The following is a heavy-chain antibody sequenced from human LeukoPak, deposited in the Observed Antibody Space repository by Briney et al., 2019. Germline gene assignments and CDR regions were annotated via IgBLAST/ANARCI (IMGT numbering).Heavy chain of an antibody. J-gene: IGHJ4*02. CDR3: AKCFYCAFDY. CDR2: IQYYGTNK. CDR1: GFSFSSYS. D-gene: IGHD3-16*01. V-gene: IGHV3-30*02. Sequence: AESLTLSWAVSGFSFSSYSRHWVRQPPDKWLEWVGFIQYYGTNKYYADSVQGRFTISRDKSTNTLYLQMNSLRAEDTAVYYCAKCFYCAFDYWGQGTLVTVSS.